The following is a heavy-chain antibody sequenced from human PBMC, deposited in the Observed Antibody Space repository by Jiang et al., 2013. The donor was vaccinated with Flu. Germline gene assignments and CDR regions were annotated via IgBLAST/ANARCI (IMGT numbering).Heavy chain of an antibody. Sequence: VQLVESGGGVVQPGGSLRLSCVASGFTFSSYGMHWVRQAPGKGLEWVAFIGYDGGDVNYAVSVKGRFTISRDNSKNTLILQMNSLRGEDTAVYFCARPLGYDNSWYGDYWGQGTLVIVSS. CDR1: GFTFSSYG. CDR3: ARPLGYDNSWYGDY. D-gene: IGHD4-11*01. V-gene: IGHV3-30*02. J-gene: IGHJ4*02. CDR2: IGYDGGDV.